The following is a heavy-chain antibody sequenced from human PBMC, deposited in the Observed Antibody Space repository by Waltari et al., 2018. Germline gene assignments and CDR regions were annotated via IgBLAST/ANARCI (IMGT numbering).Heavy chain of an antibody. J-gene: IGHJ5*02. D-gene: IGHD3-3*01. Sequence: EVQLVESGGGLVQPGGSLRLSCAASGFTFMSYRLNCVRRAPGKGLEWVSYISSSSSTIYYADSVKGRFTISRDNAKNSLYLQMNSLRAEDTAVYYCARVPLYRGDFDNWFDPWGQGTLVTVSS. CDR3: ARVPLYRGDFDNWFDP. CDR1: GFTFMSYR. CDR2: ISSSSSTI. V-gene: IGHV3-48*01.